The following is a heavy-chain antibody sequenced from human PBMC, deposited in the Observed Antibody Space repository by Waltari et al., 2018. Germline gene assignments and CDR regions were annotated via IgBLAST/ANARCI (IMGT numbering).Heavy chain of an antibody. CDR3: ARGRRLHVNFDY. D-gene: IGHD2-15*01. V-gene: IGHV4-34*01. CDR2: INHSGST. Sequence: QVQLQQWGAGLLKPSETLSPTCPVYGGSFSGYSWSWNRQPPGKGLEWIVEINHSGSTNYNPSLKSRVTISVDTSKNQFSLKLSSVTAADTAVYYCARGRRLHVNFDYWGQGTLVTVSS. J-gene: IGHJ4*02. CDR1: GGSFSGYS.